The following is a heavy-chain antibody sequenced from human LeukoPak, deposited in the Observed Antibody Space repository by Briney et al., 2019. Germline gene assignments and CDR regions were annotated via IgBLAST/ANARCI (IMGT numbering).Heavy chain of an antibody. CDR1: GYTFTTYG. J-gene: IGHJ3*02. D-gene: IGHD3-3*01. Sequence: GASVKVSCKASGYTFTTYGINWVRQATGQGLEWMGWMNPNSGNTGYAQKFQGRVTITRNTSISTAYMELSSLRSEDTAVYYCARQLRFLEWLWPTDPDAFDIWGQGTMVTVSS. V-gene: IGHV1-8*01. CDR3: ARQLRFLEWLWPTDPDAFDI. CDR2: MNPNSGNT.